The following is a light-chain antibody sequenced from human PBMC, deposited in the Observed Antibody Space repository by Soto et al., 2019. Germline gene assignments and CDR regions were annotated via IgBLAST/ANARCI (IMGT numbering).Light chain of an antibody. Sequence: IHMTQSPSTVSASVGDSVTISCRASQDIVTYLAWYQQKPGRAPKLLIFDASTLQSGVSPRFRGSGSGSEFSLTITNLKPDDAGVYFCQHYTLSSGPFGGGTRVET. V-gene: IGKV1-5*01. CDR3: QHYTLSSGP. CDR2: DAS. CDR1: QDIVTY. J-gene: IGKJ4*02.